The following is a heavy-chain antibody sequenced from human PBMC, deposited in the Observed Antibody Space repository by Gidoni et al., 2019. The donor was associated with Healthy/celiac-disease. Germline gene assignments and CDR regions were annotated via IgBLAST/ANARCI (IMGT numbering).Heavy chain of an antibody. Sequence: QVQLQESGPGLVKPSETLSLTCTVSGGSISSYYWSWIRQPAGKGLEWIGRIYTSGSTNYNPSLKSRVTMSVDTSKNQFSLKLSSVTAADTAVYYCARVGSTLRFLEPTYYFDYWGQGTLVTVSS. J-gene: IGHJ4*02. V-gene: IGHV4-4*07. D-gene: IGHD3-3*01. CDR1: GGSISSYY. CDR3: ARVGSTLRFLEPTYYFDY. CDR2: IYTSGST.